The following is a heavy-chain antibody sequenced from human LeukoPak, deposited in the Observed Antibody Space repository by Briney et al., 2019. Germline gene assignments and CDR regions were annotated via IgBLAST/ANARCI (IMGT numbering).Heavy chain of an antibody. CDR1: GYTFTSYG. Sequence: ASVKVSCKASGYTFTSYGISWVRQAPGQGLEWMGWISAYNGNTNYAQKLQGRVTMTTDTSTSTAYMELRSLRSDDTAVYYCAREVVVVPAANLLLYYYYGMDVWGQGTTVTVSS. V-gene: IGHV1-18*01. D-gene: IGHD2-2*01. CDR2: ISAYNGNT. J-gene: IGHJ6*02. CDR3: AREVVVVPAANLLLYYYYGMDV.